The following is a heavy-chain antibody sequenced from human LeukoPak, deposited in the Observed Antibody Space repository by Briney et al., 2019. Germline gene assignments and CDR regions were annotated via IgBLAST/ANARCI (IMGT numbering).Heavy chain of an antibody. CDR1: GFTFSSYA. Sequence: GGSLRLSCAASGFTFSSYAMSWVRQAPGKGPEWVSAISGSGGSTYYADAVKGRFTISRDNAKNSLYLQMNSLRAEDTAVYYCARVGYCSTTSCYWRAFDCWGQGTLVTVSS. CDR3: ARVGYCSTTSCYWRAFDC. J-gene: IGHJ4*02. D-gene: IGHD2-2*01. CDR2: ISGSGGST. V-gene: IGHV3-23*01.